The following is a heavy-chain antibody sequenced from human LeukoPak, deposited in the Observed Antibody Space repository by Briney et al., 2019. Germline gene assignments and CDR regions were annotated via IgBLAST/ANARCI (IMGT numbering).Heavy chain of an antibody. V-gene: IGHV3-33*01. CDR2: IWSDGSNK. Sequence: PGGSLRLSCAASGFIFNNYGMHWVRQAPGKGLEWVAVIWSDGSNKYYADSVKGRFTISRGNSKNTLYLQMNSLRAEDTAVYYCARDEDGYNPQFDYWGQGTLVTVSS. CDR3: ARDEDGYNPQFDY. D-gene: IGHD5-24*01. J-gene: IGHJ4*02. CDR1: GFIFNNYG.